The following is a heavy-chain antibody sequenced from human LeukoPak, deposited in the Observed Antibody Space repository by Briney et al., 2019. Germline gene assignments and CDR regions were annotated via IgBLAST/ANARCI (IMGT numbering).Heavy chain of an antibody. J-gene: IGHJ4*02. CDR3: ARGNGVTDY. Sequence: SETLSLTCAVYGGSFSGYYWSWIRQPPGKGLEWIGEINHSGSTNYNPPLKSRVTISVDTSKNQLSLKLSSVTAADTAVYYCARGNGVTDYWGQGTLVTVSS. CDR1: GGSFSGYY. CDR2: INHSGST. D-gene: IGHD5-18*01. V-gene: IGHV4-34*01.